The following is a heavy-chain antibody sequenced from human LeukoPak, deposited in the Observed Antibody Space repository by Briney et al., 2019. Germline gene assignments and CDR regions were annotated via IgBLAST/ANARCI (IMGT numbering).Heavy chain of an antibody. CDR1: GFTVSSNY. Sequence: GGSLRLSCAASGFTVSSNYMSWVRQAPGKGLEWVSAISGSGGSTYYADSVKGRFTISRDNSKNTLYLQMNSLRAEDTAVYYCANQQLVPFDYWGQGTLVTVSS. V-gene: IGHV3-23*01. D-gene: IGHD6-13*01. CDR3: ANQQLVPFDY. J-gene: IGHJ4*02. CDR2: ISGSGGST.